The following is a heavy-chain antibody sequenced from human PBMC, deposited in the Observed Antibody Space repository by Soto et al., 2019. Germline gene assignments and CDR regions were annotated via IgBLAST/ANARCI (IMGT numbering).Heavy chain of an antibody. J-gene: IGHJ4*02. CDR3: ARDVSPWGLMVYAIPLDS. V-gene: IGHV1-18*01. Sequence: QVQLVQSGAEVKKPGASVKVSCKASGYTFTSYGISWVRQAPGQGLEWMGWISAYNGNTNYAQKLQGRVTMTTDTSTSTAYMELRSLRSDDTAVYYSARDVSPWGLMVYAIPLDSWGQGTLVTVSS. CDR1: GYTFTSYG. D-gene: IGHD2-8*01. CDR2: ISAYNGNT.